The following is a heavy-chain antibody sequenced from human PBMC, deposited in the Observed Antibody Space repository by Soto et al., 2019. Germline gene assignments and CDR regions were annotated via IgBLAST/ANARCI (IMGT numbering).Heavy chain of an antibody. CDR1: GFTVSSNY. CDR3: ARENRHYYDSSGYFDY. CDR2: IYSDGSNK. V-gene: IGHV3-53*05. Sequence: GGSLRLSCAASGFTVSSNYMSWVRQAPGKGLEWVSVIYSDGSNKYYADSVKGRFTISRDNSKNTLYLQMNSLRAEDTAVYYCARENRHYYDSSGYFDYWGQGTLVTVSS. J-gene: IGHJ4*02. D-gene: IGHD3-22*01.